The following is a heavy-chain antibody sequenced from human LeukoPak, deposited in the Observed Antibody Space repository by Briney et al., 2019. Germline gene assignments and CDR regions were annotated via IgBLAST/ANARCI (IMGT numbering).Heavy chain of an antibody. CDR1: GFAFRSYS. Sequence: GGSLRLSCSASGFAFRSYSMNWVRQAPGKGLEWVSSISSSSSYIYYADSVKGRFTISRDNAKNSLYLQMNSLRAEDTAVYYCAREGYSSSPRDYYYYMDVWGKGTTVTVSS. J-gene: IGHJ6*03. V-gene: IGHV3-21*01. D-gene: IGHD6-13*01. CDR3: AREGYSSSPRDYYYYMDV. CDR2: ISSSSSYI.